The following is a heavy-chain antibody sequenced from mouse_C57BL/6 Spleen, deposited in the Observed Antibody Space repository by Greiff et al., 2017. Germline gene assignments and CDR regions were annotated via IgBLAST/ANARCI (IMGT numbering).Heavy chain of an antibody. CDR3: ARSIDYYGSRGFAY. V-gene: IGHV1-54*01. Sequence: QVQLQQSGAELVRPGTSVKVSCKASGYAFTNYLIEWVKQRPGQGLELIGVINPGSGGTNYNEKFKGKATLTADKSSSTAYMQLSSLTSEDSAVYFCARSIDYYGSRGFAYWGQGTLVTVSA. D-gene: IGHD1-1*01. CDR2: INPGSGGT. J-gene: IGHJ3*01. CDR1: GYAFTNYL.